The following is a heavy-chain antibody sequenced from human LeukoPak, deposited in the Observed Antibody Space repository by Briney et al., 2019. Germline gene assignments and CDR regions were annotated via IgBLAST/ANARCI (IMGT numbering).Heavy chain of an antibody. J-gene: IGHJ3*02. Sequence: SLTXTVXGGSIXXYYWSXXRXXPGKXLEXIGYIYYSGSTNYNPSLKSRVTISVDTSKNQFSLKLSSVTAADTAVYYCATQRGGYSYAFDIWGQGTMVTVSS. CDR1: GGSIXXYY. CDR2: IYYSGST. D-gene: IGHD3-22*01. CDR3: ATQRGGYSYAFDI. V-gene: IGHV4-59*01.